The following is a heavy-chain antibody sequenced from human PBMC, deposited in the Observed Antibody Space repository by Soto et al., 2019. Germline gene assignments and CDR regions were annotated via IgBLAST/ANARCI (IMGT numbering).Heavy chain of an antibody. CDR1: GNTFASHG. Sequence: QVQLVQSGPEVKKPGASVKVSCKASGNTFASHGFSWVRQAPGQGLEWMGWISGFNGQTNYALKFQGRVPLTTDASTSTAYMELRSLRSDDTGVYFCAIVDPRGVAVVRDYWGQGTLVTVSS. CDR2: ISGFNGQT. D-gene: IGHD3-10*01. V-gene: IGHV1-18*01. CDR3: AIVDPRGVAVVRDY. J-gene: IGHJ4*02.